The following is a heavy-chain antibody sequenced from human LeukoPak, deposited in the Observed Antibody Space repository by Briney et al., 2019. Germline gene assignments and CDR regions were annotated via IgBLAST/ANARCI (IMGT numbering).Heavy chain of an antibody. CDR3: AREGYCSSTRCLNWFDP. D-gene: IGHD2-2*01. J-gene: IGHJ5*02. Sequence: SVKVSCTASGCTFSSYALSWVRQAPGQGLEWMGRIIPIFGTANYAQKFQGRVTITADKSTSTAYMELSSLRSEDTAVYYCAREGYCSSTRCLNWFDPWGQGTLVTVSS. CDR2: IIPIFGTA. V-gene: IGHV1-69*06. CDR1: GCTFSSYA.